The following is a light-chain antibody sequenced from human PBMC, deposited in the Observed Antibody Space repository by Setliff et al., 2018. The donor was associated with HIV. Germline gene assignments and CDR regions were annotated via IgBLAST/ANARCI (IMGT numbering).Light chain of an antibody. CDR1: SSDVGGYNS. Sequence: QSALAQPRSVSGSPGQSVTISCTGTSSDVGGYNSVSWYQQHPGKAPKLMIYDVSKRPSGVTDRFSGSKSGYTASLTISGLQAEDEADYYCCSYAGSYKVFGTGTKVTVL. CDR3: CSYAGSYKV. J-gene: IGLJ1*01. CDR2: DVS. V-gene: IGLV2-11*01.